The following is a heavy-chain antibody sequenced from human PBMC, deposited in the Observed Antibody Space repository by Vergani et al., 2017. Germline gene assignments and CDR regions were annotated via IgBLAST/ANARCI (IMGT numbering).Heavy chain of an antibody. CDR3: ARGAARHHYMDV. V-gene: IGHV3-30-3*01. J-gene: IGHJ6*03. D-gene: IGHD6-6*01. CDR1: GFTFSSYA. Sequence: VKLLESGGGLVQPGGSLRVSCAVSGFTFSSYAMNWVRQAPGKGLEWVSIIAYDGSNKYYADYVKGPFTISRDNSKNTLYLQMNSLRAEDTAGYYCARGAARHHYMDVWGKGTTVTVSS. CDR2: IAYDGSNK.